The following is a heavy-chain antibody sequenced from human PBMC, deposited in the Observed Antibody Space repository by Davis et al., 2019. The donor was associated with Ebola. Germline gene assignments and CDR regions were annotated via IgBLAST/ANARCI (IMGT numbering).Heavy chain of an antibody. CDR3: ATLKIGGNGRDDAFDF. CDR2: IYPGDSDT. CDR1: GYSFTSYW. V-gene: IGHV5-51*01. D-gene: IGHD4-23*01. J-gene: IGHJ3*01. Sequence: GESLKISCKGSGYSFTSYWIGWVRQMPGKGLEWMGIIYPGDSDTRYSPSFQGQVTISADRSITTAYLQWSSLKASDTAMYYCATLKIGGNGRDDAFDFWGQGTMVTVSS.